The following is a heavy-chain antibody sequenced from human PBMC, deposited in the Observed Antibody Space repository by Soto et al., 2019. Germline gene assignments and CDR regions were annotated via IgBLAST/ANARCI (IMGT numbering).Heavy chain of an antibody. CDR2: ISAHTANR. CDR1: GYTFTSYG. D-gene: IGHD3-3*01. Sequence: APVKVSCKASGYTFTSYGISWVRQAPGQGLEWMGWISAHTANRKYAQKLQGRVTMTTDTSTSTAYIELRSLRSDDTAVYYCARDLGRYLWSGYAHYYYYYGMDVWGQGTTVTGSS. J-gene: IGHJ6*02. V-gene: IGHV1-18*01. CDR3: ARDLGRYLWSGYAHYYYYYGMDV.